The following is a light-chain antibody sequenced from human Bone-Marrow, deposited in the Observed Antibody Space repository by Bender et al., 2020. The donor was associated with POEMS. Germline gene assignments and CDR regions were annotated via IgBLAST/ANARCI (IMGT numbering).Light chain of an antibody. CDR3: ASYTSSSTRV. V-gene: IGLV2-14*03. Sequence: QSALTQPASVSGSPGQSITISCTRTSSDVGAYNYVSWYQHHPGKAPKLMIFDVSTRPSGVSTRFSGPKSGNTASLTISGLQAEDEADYYCASYTSSSTRVFGGGTKLTVL. CDR2: DVS. J-gene: IGLJ2*01. CDR1: SSDVGAYNY.